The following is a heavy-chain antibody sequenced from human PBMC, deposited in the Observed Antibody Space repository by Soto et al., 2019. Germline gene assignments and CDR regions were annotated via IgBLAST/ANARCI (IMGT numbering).Heavy chain of an antibody. V-gene: IGHV3-15*01. CDR1: GFTFSNAW. CDR2: IKSKTDGGTT. Sequence: EVQLVESGGGLVKPGGSLRLSCAASGFTFSNAWMSWVRQAPGKGLEWVGRIKSKTDGGTTDYAAPVKGRFTISRDYSKNTLYLQMNSLKTEDTAVYYCTTDIEWIQLWFEDAFDIWGQGTMVTVSS. D-gene: IGHD5-18*01. CDR3: TTDIEWIQLWFEDAFDI. J-gene: IGHJ3*02.